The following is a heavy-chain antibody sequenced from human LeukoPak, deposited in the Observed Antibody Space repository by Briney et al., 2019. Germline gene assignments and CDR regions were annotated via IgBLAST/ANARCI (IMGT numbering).Heavy chain of an antibody. V-gene: IGHV1-2*02. Sequence: ASVKVSCTASGYTFTGYFMHWVRQAPGQGLEWMAWINPNSGDPNYAEKFQGRIAVTGDTSISTVYMELSSLTSDDTAVYYCARHYYDSSGYGGDYWGQGTLVTVSS. CDR3: ARHYYDSSGYGGDY. CDR2: INPNSGDP. J-gene: IGHJ4*02. CDR1: GYTFTGYF. D-gene: IGHD3-22*01.